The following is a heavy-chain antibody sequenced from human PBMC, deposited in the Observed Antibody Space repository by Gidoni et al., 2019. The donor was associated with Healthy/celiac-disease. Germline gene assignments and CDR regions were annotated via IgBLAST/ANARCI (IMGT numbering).Heavy chain of an antibody. V-gene: IGHV4-34*01. Sequence: QVQLQQWGAGLLKPSEPLSLTCAVYGWSFSGYYWSWIRQPPGKGLEWIGEINHSGSTNYNPSLKSRVTISVDTSKNQFSLKLSSVTAADTAVYYCARYGYDRPKYYFDYWGQGTLVTVSS. CDR2: INHSGST. J-gene: IGHJ4*02. CDR3: ARYGYDRPKYYFDY. CDR1: GWSFSGYY. D-gene: IGHD5-12*01.